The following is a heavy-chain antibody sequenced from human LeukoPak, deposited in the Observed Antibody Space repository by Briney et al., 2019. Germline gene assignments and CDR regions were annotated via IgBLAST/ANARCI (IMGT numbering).Heavy chain of an antibody. V-gene: IGHV1-18*01. J-gene: IGHJ6*02. CDR3: ARADEDPDYYYGMDV. CDR1: GYTFNSFG. Sequence: ASVKVSCKASGYTFNSFGISWVRQAPGQGLEWMGWISAYNGNTHHPEKLQGRLTMTTDTPTSTAYMELRSLRSDDTAIYYCARADEDPDYYYGMDVWGQGTTVTVSS. CDR2: ISAYNGNT.